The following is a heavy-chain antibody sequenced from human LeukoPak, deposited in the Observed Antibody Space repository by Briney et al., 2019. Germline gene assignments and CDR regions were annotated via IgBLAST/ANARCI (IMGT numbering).Heavy chain of an antibody. D-gene: IGHD3-10*01. CDR1: GFTFSGFW. CDR3: ARGRVIGA. V-gene: IGHV3-7*01. J-gene: IGHJ6*02. CDR2: INEDGSEK. Sequence: GGSLRLSCAASGFTFSGFWMTWVRQAPGKGLEWVANINEDGSEKYYVDSVKGRCTISRDNAKKSLSLQMNSLRAEDIGVYYCARGRVIGAWGQGTTVTVSS.